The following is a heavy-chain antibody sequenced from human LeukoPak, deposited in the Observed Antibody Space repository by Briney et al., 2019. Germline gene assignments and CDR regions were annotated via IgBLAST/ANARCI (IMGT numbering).Heavy chain of an antibody. CDR3: ARVAKPGIVAAGSRYFDY. V-gene: IGHV3-33*01. D-gene: IGHD6-13*01. CDR2: IWYDGSNK. CDR1: GFTFSSYG. Sequence: PGGSLRLSCAASGFTFSSYGMHWVRQAPGKGLEWVAVIWYDGSNKYYTDSVKGRFTISRDNSKNTLYLQMNSLRAEDTAVYYCARVAKPGIVAAGSRYFDYWGQGTLVTVSS. J-gene: IGHJ4*02.